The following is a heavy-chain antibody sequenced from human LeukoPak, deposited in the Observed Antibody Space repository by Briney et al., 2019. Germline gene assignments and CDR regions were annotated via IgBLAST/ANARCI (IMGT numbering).Heavy chain of an antibody. CDR3: TTDFGGMVRGVIGYYYGRDV. Sequence: GGSLRLSCAASGFTFSNAWMSWVRQAPGKGLEWVGRIKSKTDGGTTDYAAPVKGRFTISRDDSKNTLYLQMNSLKTEDTAVYYCTTDFGGMVRGVIGYYYGRDVGGKGPRVTVPS. V-gene: IGHV3-15*01. CDR1: GFTFSNAW. CDR2: IKSKTDGGTT. D-gene: IGHD3-10*01. J-gene: IGHJ6*04.